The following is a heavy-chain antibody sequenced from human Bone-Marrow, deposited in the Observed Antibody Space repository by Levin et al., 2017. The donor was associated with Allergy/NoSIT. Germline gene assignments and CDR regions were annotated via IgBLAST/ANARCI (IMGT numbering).Heavy chain of an antibody. D-gene: IGHD1-1*01. V-gene: IGHV4-34*01. CDR1: GASFSGYF. Sequence: SETLSLTCAVNGASFSGYFWTWIRQSPGGGLEWIGQINSNGITTYNPSLERRVFLSVDPTTKQFSLKLNYLTAADTAVYFCARGGEVPSQYYLDYWGQGTLVTVS. CDR3: ARGGEVPSQYYLDY. CDR2: INSNGIT. J-gene: IGHJ4*02.